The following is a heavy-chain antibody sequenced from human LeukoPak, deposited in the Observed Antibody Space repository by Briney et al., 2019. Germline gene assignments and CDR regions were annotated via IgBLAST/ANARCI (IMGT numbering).Heavy chain of an antibody. D-gene: IGHD2-2*01. V-gene: IGHV4-59*11. J-gene: IGHJ5*02. Sequence: PSETLSLTCTVSGGSISSHYWSWIRQPPGMGLEWIGYIYYSGSTNYNPSLNSRVTISVDTSKNQFSLKLTSMTAADTAVYYCARGHCSSPSCYRNWFHPWGQGPLVTVSS. CDR2: IYYSGST. CDR3: ARGHCSSPSCYRNWFHP. CDR1: GGSISSHY.